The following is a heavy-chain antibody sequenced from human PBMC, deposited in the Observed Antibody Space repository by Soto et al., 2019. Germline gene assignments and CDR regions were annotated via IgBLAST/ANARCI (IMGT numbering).Heavy chain of an antibody. J-gene: IGHJ4*02. V-gene: IGHV3-23*01. CDR2: IGSGGAPT. CDR3: PRGAQSTPYDY. D-gene: IGHD3-16*01. Sequence: HPGGSLRLSFAASGFTFSSYAMSWVRQAPGKGLEWVSSIGSGGAPTYYADSVKGRFTISRDNSKNTLYLQMNSLRAEDTAVYYCPRGAQSTPYDYWGQGTLVTVSS. CDR1: GFTFSSYA.